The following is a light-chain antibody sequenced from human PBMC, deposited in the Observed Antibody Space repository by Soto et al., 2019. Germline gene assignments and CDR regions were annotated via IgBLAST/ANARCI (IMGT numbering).Light chain of an antibody. CDR3: QQRSNWPRYT. Sequence: EIVLTQSPVTLSLSPGERATLSCRASQTVSSYLAWYQQKPGQAPRLLIYDASNRATGIPARFSGSGSVTDVTLTISSLEPEDFAVYYCQQRSNWPRYTFGQGTKLEIK. CDR2: DAS. CDR1: QTVSSY. V-gene: IGKV3-11*01. J-gene: IGKJ2*01.